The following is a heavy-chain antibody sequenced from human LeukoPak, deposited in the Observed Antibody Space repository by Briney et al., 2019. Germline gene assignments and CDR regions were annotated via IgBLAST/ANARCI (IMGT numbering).Heavy chain of an antibody. V-gene: IGHV3-74*01. D-gene: IGHD4-11*01. Sequence: GGSLRLSCAASGFTFSSYWMHWVRQAPGKGLVWVSRINTDGSSTYYADSVKGRFTISRDTAKNTLYLQMNSLRAEDTAVYYCARVSNYVWFDPWGQGTLVTVSS. CDR1: GFTFSSYW. CDR3: ARVSNYVWFDP. J-gene: IGHJ5*02. CDR2: INTDGSST.